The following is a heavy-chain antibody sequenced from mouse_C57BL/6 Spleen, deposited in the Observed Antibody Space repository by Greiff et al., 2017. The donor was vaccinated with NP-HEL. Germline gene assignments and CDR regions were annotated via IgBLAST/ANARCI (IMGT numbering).Heavy chain of an antibody. J-gene: IGHJ4*01. CDR2: IYPGDGDT. CDR3: ARSYAMGY. Sequence: QVQLQQSGAELVKPGASVKISCKASGYAFSSYWMNWVKQRPGKGLEWIGQIYPGDGDTNYNGKFKGKGTLTADKSSSTAYMQLSSLASEASAVYFGARSYAMGYWGQGSSVTVSS. CDR1: GYAFSSYW. V-gene: IGHV1-80*01.